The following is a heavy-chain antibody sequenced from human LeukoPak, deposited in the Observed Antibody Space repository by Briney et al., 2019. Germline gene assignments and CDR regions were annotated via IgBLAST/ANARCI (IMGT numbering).Heavy chain of an antibody. V-gene: IGHV3-48*03. J-gene: IGHJ5*02. CDR1: GFTFSSYE. D-gene: IGHD3-3*01. Sequence: GGSLRLSCAASGFTFSSYEMNWVRQAPGKGLEWVSYISSSGSTIYYADSVRGRFTISRDNAKNSLYLQMNSLRAEDTAVYYCARDYGFWSGKNWFDPWGQGTLVTVSS. CDR3: ARDYGFWSGKNWFDP. CDR2: ISSSGSTI.